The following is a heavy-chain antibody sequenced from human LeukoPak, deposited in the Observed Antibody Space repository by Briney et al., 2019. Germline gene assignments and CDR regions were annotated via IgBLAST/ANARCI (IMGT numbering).Heavy chain of an antibody. Sequence: PGGSLRLSCAASGFTFSRYSMNWVRQAPGKGLEWVSSISGSSSYIYYADSVKGRFTISRHNAKNSLYLQMNSLRAKDTAVYYCARVSAGVIGMKDVFDIWGQGTMVTVSS. D-gene: IGHD3-16*02. CDR3: ARVSAGVIGMKDVFDI. CDR2: ISGSSSYI. J-gene: IGHJ3*02. V-gene: IGHV3-21*01. CDR1: GFTFSRYS.